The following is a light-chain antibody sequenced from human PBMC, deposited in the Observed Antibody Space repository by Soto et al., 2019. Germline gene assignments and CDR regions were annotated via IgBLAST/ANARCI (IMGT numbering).Light chain of an antibody. CDR1: QSVSSN. V-gene: IGKV3-15*01. J-gene: IGKJ1*01. CDR3: QQYNNWPPWT. Sequence: EIVMTQSPATLSVSPGERATLSCRASQSVSSNLAWYQQKPGQASRLLIYGASTRATGIPARFSGSGSGTEFTLTISSLQSEGFAVYYCQQYNNWPPWTFGQGTKVEIK. CDR2: GAS.